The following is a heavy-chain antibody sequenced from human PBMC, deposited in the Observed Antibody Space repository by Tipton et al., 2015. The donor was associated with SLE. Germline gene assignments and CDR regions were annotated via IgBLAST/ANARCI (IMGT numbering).Heavy chain of an antibody. CDR2: IYYSGGT. D-gene: IGHD6-19*01. CDR1: GGSIKNHY. J-gene: IGHJ4*02. CDR3: ARNKAVAGTVIEY. V-gene: IGHV4-59*11. Sequence: TLSLTCIVSGGSIKNHYWSWIRQAPGIGLEWIGYIYYSGGTNYNPSLQSRVTMSVDTSKNQFSLKLTSLTAADTALYYCARNKAVAGTVIEYLGPGTLVTVSS.